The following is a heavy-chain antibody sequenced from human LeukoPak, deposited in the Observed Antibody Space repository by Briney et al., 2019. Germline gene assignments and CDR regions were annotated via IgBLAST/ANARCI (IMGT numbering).Heavy chain of an antibody. Sequence: GGSLRLSCAASGFTFRSYGMHWVRQAPGKGLELVAVISYDGSNKYYADSVKGRFTISRDNSKNTLYLQMNSLRAEDTAVYYCAKDHSSGWYVDYWGQGTLVTVSS. CDR1: GFTFRSYG. CDR2: ISYDGSNK. CDR3: AKDHSSGWYVDY. V-gene: IGHV3-30*18. D-gene: IGHD6-19*01. J-gene: IGHJ4*02.